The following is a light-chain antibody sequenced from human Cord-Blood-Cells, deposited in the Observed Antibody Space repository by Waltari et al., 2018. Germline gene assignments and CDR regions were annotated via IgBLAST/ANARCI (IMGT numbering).Light chain of an antibody. V-gene: IGLV2-23*02. CDR2: EVS. CDR1: SRDVGSYNL. CDR3: CSYAGSSTWV. J-gene: IGLJ3*02. Sequence: QSALTQPASVSGSPGPSITISCTGTSRDVGSYNLVFWYQQNPGKAPKLMIYEVSKRPSGVSNRFSGSKSGNTASLTISGLQAEDEADYYCCSYAGSSTWVFGGGTKLTVL.